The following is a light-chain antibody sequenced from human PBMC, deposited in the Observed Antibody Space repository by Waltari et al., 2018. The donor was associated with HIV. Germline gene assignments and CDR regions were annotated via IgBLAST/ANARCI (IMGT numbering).Light chain of an antibody. CDR2: DNN. J-gene: IGLJ3*02. Sequence: QSVLTQPPSVSAAPGQKVTISCSGSYDYVSWYQHVPGAAPKLLLYDNNKRPSVIPDRFSCSNSGTSATLGITGRQTWDEADYYCGTCDPRLSAGVFGGGTKLTVL. CDR1: YDY. CDR3: GTCDPRLSAGV. V-gene: IGLV1-51*01.